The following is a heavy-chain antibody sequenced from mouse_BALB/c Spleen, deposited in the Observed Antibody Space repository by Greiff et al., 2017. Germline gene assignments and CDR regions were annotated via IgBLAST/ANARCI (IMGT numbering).Heavy chain of an antibody. CDR3: ARSGISFITTVDY. CDR1: GYTFTDYA. Sequence: VQLVESGAELVRPGVSVKISCKGSGYTFTDYAMHWVKQSHAKSLEWIGVISTYYGDASYNQKFKGKATMTVDKSSSTAYMELARLTSEDSAIYYCARSGISFITTVDYWGQGTTLTVSS. D-gene: IGHD1-1*01. J-gene: IGHJ2*01. V-gene: IGHV1S137*01. CDR2: ISTYYGDA.